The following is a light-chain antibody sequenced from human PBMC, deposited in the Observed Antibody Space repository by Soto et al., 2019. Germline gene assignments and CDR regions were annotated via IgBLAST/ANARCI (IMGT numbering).Light chain of an antibody. CDR2: KAS. V-gene: IGKV1-5*03. Sequence: DIQMTQSPSTLSASVGDRVIITCRASQSISSWVAWYQQKPGKAPKLLIYKASTLESGVPSRFSGSGSGTEFTLTISSLQPDDFATYYCQQYNSYSLTFGGGTKLEIK. J-gene: IGKJ4*01. CDR1: QSISSW. CDR3: QQYNSYSLT.